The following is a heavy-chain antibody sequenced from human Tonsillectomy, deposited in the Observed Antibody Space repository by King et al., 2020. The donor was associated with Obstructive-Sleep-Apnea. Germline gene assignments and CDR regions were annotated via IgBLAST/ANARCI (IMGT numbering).Heavy chain of an antibody. Sequence: VQLVESGGGVVQPGRSLRLSCAASGFTFSSYAMHWVRQAPGKGLEWVAVISYDGSYKYYADSVKGRFTISRDNSKNTLYLQMNSLRAEDTAVYYCASSSSWSYYFDYWGQGTLVTVSS. CDR3: ASSSSWSYYFDY. D-gene: IGHD6-13*01. CDR2: ISYDGSYK. V-gene: IGHV3-30-3*01. CDR1: GFTFSSYA. J-gene: IGHJ4*02.